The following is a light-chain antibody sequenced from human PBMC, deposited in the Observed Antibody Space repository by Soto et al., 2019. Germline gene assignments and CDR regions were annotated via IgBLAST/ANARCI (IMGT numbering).Light chain of an antibody. CDR2: DAS. CDR3: QQRSNWPLT. CDR1: QSVSSY. Sequence: EIVLTQSPATLSLSPGERATLSCRASQSVSSYLAWYQQKPGQAPRLLIYDASNRATGIPARFSGSGSGTDFTLIISRQEPEDFAVYSCQQRSNWPLTFGPGTKVDIK. J-gene: IGKJ3*01. V-gene: IGKV3-11*01.